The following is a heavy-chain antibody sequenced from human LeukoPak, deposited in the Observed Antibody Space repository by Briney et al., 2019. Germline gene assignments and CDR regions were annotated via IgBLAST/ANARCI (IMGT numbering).Heavy chain of an antibody. CDR2: LSGSGGSA. D-gene: IGHD3-22*01. CDR3: AKGRYDSSGFNWAA. Sequence: SGGSLRLSCAASGFTFSNYAMSRVRQAPGKGLEWVSALSGSGGSAYYADSVKGRFTISRDNSKNTLYLQMNSLRAEDTAVYYCAKGRYDSSGFNWAAWGQGTLVTVSS. J-gene: IGHJ4*02. CDR1: GFTFSNYA. V-gene: IGHV3-23*01.